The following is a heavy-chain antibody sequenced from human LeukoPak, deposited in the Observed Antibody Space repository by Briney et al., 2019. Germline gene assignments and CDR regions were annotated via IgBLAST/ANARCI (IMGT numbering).Heavy chain of an antibody. D-gene: IGHD7-27*01. CDR2: INPNSGGT. CDR1: GGTFSSYA. Sequence: ASVKVSCQASGGTFSSYAISWVRQAPGQGLEWMGWINPNSGGTNYAQKFQGRVTMTRDTSISTAYMELSRLRSDDTAVYYCARGPNWGSSDYWGQGTLVTVSS. J-gene: IGHJ4*02. V-gene: IGHV1-2*02. CDR3: ARGPNWGSSDY.